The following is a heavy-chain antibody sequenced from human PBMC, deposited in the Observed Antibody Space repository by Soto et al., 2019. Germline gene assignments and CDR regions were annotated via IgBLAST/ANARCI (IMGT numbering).Heavy chain of an antibody. D-gene: IGHD3-3*01. V-gene: IGHV3-30-3*01. CDR1: GFTFSSYA. CDR3: ARAYYDFWSGYYPATFDY. Sequence: SLRLSCAASGFTFSSYAMHWVRQAPGKGLEWVAVISYDGSNKYYADSVKGRFTISRDNSKNALYLQMNSLRAEDTAVYYCARAYYDFWSGYYPATFDYWGQGTLVTVSS. CDR2: ISYDGSNK. J-gene: IGHJ4*02.